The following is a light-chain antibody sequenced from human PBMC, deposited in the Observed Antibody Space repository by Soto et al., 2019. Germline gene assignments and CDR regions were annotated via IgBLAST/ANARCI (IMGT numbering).Light chain of an antibody. V-gene: IGKV3-11*01. CDR3: QQRSNWPPSIT. J-gene: IGKJ5*01. CDR2: DAS. Sequence: EIVLTQSPATLSLSPGEKATLSCRASQSVSSYLAWYQQKPGQASRLLIYDASNRATGIPARFSGSGSGTDFTLTISSLEPEDFAVYYCQQRSNWPPSITFGQGTRLEIK. CDR1: QSVSSY.